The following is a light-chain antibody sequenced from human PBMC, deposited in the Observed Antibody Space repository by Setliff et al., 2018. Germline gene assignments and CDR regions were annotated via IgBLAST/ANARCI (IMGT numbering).Light chain of an antibody. CDR3: CSYAGSYTSLYV. J-gene: IGLJ1*01. CDR2: DVS. V-gene: IGLV2-11*01. CDR1: SSDVGGYNY. Sequence: QSVLTQPRSVSGSPGQSVTISCTGTSSDVGGYNYVSWYQQHPGKAPKLMIYDVSKRPSGVPDRFSGSKSGNTASLTISGLQAEDEADYYCCSYAGSYTSLYVFGT.